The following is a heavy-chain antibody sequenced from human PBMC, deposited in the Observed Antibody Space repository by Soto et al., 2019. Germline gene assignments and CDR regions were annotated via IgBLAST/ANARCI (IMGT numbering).Heavy chain of an antibody. D-gene: IGHD2-21*02. CDR2: IIPFFNSV. V-gene: IGHV1-69*12. J-gene: IGHJ3*01. CDR1: GLTFSSST. Sequence: QVHLMQSGAEVKKPGSSVKVSCKASGLTFSSSTLTWVRQVPGQGPEWMGGIIPFFNSVNYAQKFQDRVTLTADVSTSTAYMEMRSLRSEDTAVYYCARGHQYGGNSDAFEFWGQGTVVTVSS. CDR3: ARGHQYGGNSDAFEF.